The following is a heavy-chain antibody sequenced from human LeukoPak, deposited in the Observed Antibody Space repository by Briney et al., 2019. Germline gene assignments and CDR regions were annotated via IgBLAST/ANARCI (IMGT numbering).Heavy chain of an antibody. V-gene: IGHV1-24*01. CDR3: ATALRLEALDL. D-gene: IGHD3-16*01. CDR2: FDPEDGER. J-gene: IGHJ3*01. Sequence: ASVKVSCKVSGYTLTELSTHWVRQAPGKGLEWMGGFDPEDGERIYAQKFQDRVTMTEDTSTDTAYMELRSPRSEDTAMYYCATALRLEALDLWGHGTMVTVSS. CDR1: GYTLTELS.